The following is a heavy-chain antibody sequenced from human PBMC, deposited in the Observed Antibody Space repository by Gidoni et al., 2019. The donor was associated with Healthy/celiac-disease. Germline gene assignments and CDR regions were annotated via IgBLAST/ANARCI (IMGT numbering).Heavy chain of an antibody. D-gene: IGHD6-13*01. Sequence: QVQLQESGPGLVKPSQTLSLTCTVSGGSISSGSSYWSWIRQPAGKGLEWIGRIYTSGSTNYNPSLKSRVTISVDTSKNQFSLKLSSVTAADTAVYYCARGSIAADDYWGQGTLVTVSS. CDR3: ARGSIAADDY. V-gene: IGHV4-61*02. CDR2: IYTSGST. CDR1: GGSISSGSSY. J-gene: IGHJ4*02.